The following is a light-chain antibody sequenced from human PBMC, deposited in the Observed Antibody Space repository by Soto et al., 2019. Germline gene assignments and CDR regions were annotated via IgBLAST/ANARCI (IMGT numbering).Light chain of an antibody. Sequence: IVLTQSPATLSVSPGDRATLFCSASQSVSSNLAWYQQTPGQAPRLLIYDASTRATGIPARFSGSGSGIEFTLTISSLQSEDFAVYYCQQYNNWPIFTVGPGTKVDIK. CDR2: DAS. J-gene: IGKJ3*01. V-gene: IGKV3-15*01. CDR1: QSVSSN. CDR3: QQYNNWPIFT.